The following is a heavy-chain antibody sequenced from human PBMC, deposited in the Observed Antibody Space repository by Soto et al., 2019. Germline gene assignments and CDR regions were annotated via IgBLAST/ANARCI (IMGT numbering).Heavy chain of an antibody. D-gene: IGHD3-9*01. Sequence: QVQLVESGGGVVQPGRSLRLSCAASGFTFRSDGMHWVRQAPGKGLEWVAVISYDGSNKYYADSVKGRFTISRDNSKNTLYLQMKSLRAEDTVVYYCAKDGLYDIAPIKGQYYFDYWGQGTLVTVSS. CDR2: ISYDGSNK. CDR1: GFTFRSDG. V-gene: IGHV3-30*18. J-gene: IGHJ4*02. CDR3: AKDGLYDIAPIKGQYYFDY.